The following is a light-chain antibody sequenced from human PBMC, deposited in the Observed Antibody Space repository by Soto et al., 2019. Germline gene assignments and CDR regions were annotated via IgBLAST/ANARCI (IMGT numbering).Light chain of an antibody. CDR3: CSYAGTYTYV. J-gene: IGLJ1*01. Sequence: QPALTQPRSVSGSPGQSVTISCTGTNSDVGGYDYVSWYQQHPGKAPKLMIYDVSKRPSGVPDRFSGSKSGNTASLTISGLQAEDEADYYCCSYAGTYTYVFGTGTKSPS. CDR1: NSDVGGYDY. V-gene: IGLV2-11*01. CDR2: DVS.